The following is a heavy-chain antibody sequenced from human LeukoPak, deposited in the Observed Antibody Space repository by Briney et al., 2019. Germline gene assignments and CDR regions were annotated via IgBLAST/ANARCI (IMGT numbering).Heavy chain of an antibody. CDR3: VGGSYGFDY. CDR1: GGSISSSTYY. J-gene: IGHJ4*02. V-gene: IGHV4-39*07. Sequence: SETLSLTCTVSGGSISSSTYYWGWIRQPPGKGLEWIGSIYYSGGTYYNPSPKSRVTISVDTSKNQFSLKLSSVTAADTAVYYCVGGSYGFDYWGQGTLVTVSS. CDR2: IYYSGGT. D-gene: IGHD1-26*01.